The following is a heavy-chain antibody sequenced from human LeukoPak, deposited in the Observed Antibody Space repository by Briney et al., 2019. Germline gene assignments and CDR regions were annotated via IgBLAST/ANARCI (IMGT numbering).Heavy chain of an antibody. Sequence: GGSLRLSCAASGFTFSTYAMHWVRQAPGKGLEWVAFISYEGTNKYCADSVKGRFTISRDNSKNTLCLQMNSLRAEDTALYYCAREILTGYAFDIWGQGTMVTVSS. D-gene: IGHD7-27*01. CDR2: ISYEGTNK. J-gene: IGHJ3*02. CDR1: GFTFSTYA. V-gene: IGHV3-30-3*01. CDR3: AREILTGYAFDI.